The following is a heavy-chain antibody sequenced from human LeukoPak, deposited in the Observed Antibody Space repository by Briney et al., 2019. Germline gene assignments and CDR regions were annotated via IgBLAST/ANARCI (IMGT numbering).Heavy chain of an antibody. CDR2: INHSGST. V-gene: IGHV4-34*01. CDR1: GGSFSGYY. CDR3: ATGLTGIRAAAGTEKKWFDP. D-gene: IGHD6-13*01. J-gene: IGHJ5*02. Sequence: SETLSLTCAVYGGSFSGYYWSWIRQPPGKGLEWIGEINHSGSTNYNPSLKSRVTISVDTPKNQFSLKLSSVTAADTAVYYCATGLTGIRAAAGTEKKWFDPWGQGTLVTVSS.